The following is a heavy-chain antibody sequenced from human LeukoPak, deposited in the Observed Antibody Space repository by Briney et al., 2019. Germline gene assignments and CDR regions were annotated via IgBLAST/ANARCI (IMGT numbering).Heavy chain of an antibody. CDR3: ARDSLPPGYAFDI. Sequence: GGSLRLSCVASGFTFSSHWMSWVREAPGKGLEWVANIKQDGSEKYYVDSVKGRFTISRDNAKNSLYLQMNSLRADDTAVYCCARDSLPPGYAFDIWGQGTMVTVSS. CDR2: IKQDGSEK. CDR1: GFTFSSHW. V-gene: IGHV3-7*01. J-gene: IGHJ3*02. D-gene: IGHD1-26*01.